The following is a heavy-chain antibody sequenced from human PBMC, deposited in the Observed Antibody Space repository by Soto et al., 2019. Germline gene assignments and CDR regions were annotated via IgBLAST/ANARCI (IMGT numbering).Heavy chain of an antibody. CDR2: ISSDGVSK. CDR1: GFTFSSYG. V-gene: IGHV3-30*18. CDR3: AKERYGQLWLEDYGMDV. D-gene: IGHD5-18*01. Sequence: QVQLVESGGGVVQPGRSLRLSCAASGFTFSSYGIHWVRQAPGKGLEWVALISSDGVSKYYADSVKGRFTISRDNFKNTLYLQMNSLRAEDTALYYCAKERYGQLWLEDYGMDVWGQGTTVTVSS. J-gene: IGHJ6*02.